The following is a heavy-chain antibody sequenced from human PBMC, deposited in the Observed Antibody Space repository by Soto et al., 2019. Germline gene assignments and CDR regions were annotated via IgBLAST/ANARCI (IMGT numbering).Heavy chain of an antibody. CDR3: ARGLHYYDSSGYWYYFDY. CDR2: TYYRSKWYN. V-gene: IGHV6-1*01. Sequence: SQTLSLTCAISGDSVSSNSAAWNWIRQSPSRGLEWLGRTYYRSKWYNDYAVSVKSRITINPDTSKNQFSPQLNSVTPEDTAVYYCARGLHYYDSSGYWYYFDYWGQGTLVTVS. CDR1: GDSVSSNSAA. D-gene: IGHD3-22*01. J-gene: IGHJ4*02.